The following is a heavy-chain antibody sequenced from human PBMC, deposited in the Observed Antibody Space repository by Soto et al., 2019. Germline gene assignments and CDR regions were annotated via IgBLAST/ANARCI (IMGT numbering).Heavy chain of an antibody. V-gene: IGHV3-23*01. Sequence: EVQLLESGGGLVQPGGPLRLSCAASGFTFSNYAMSWVRQAPGKGLEWVSGISGGVDATYYADSVKGRFTISRDNSKNTLYLQMNSLRAEDTAVYYCAKAPVGFGELHFDYWGQGTLVTVSS. CDR3: AKAPVGFGELHFDY. CDR2: ISGGVDAT. J-gene: IGHJ4*02. CDR1: GFTFSNYA. D-gene: IGHD3-10*01.